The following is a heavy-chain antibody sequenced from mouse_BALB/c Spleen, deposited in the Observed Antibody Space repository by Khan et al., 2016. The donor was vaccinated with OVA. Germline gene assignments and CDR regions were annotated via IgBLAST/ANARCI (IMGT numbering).Heavy chain of an antibody. CDR1: GYTFTNYW. J-gene: IGHJ4*01. CDR2: IFPGGNYT. CDR3: ERYPRGNSGALDY. Sequence: VQLQESGGEVVRPGTSVKISCKPSGYTFTNYWLAWVKQRPGHGPEWIGDIFPGGNYTNYNENLKDKATMTADTFSSTAYLQLRSLTSVDSAVYVCERYPRGNSGALDYWGQGTSVSVSS. V-gene: IGHV1-63*02. D-gene: IGHD2-1*01.